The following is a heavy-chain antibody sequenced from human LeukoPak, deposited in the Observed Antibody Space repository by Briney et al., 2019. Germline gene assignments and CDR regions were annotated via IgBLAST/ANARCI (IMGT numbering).Heavy chain of an antibody. D-gene: IGHD5-24*01. V-gene: IGHV3-23*01. J-gene: IGHJ3*01. CDR2: ISGSGSST. Sequence: QPGGSLRLSCAASGFTFSTYAMSWLRQAPGKGLELVSVISGSGSSTYYADSVKGRFTISRDNSKNTLYLQMNSLRGEDTAVYYCAKEMATIRAFDFWGQGTMVTVSS. CDR1: GFTFSTYA. CDR3: AKEMATIRAFDF.